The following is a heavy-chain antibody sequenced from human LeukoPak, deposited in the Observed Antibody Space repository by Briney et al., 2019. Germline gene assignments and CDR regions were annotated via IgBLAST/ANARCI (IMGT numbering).Heavy chain of an antibody. V-gene: IGHV3-7*01. CDR2: IKQDGSEK. D-gene: IGHD6-13*01. J-gene: IGHJ6*03. Sequence: GGSLRLSCAASGFTFSSYGMSWVRQAPGKGLEWVANIKQDGSEKYYVDSVKGRFTISRDNAKNSLYLQMNSLRAEDTAVYYCARVAAAGICYYYYMDVWGKGTTVTVSS. CDR1: GFTFSSYG. CDR3: ARVAAAGICYYYYMDV.